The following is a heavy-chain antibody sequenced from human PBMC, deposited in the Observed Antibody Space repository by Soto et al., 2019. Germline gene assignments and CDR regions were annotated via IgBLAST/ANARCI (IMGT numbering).Heavy chain of an antibody. V-gene: IGHV4-31*03. CDR1: GGSISSGGYY. Sequence: SETLSLTCTVSGGSISSGGYYWSWIRQHPGKGLEWIGYIYYSGSTYCNPSLKSRVTISVDTSKNQFSLKLSSVTAADTAVYYCARGGQKKNDYWGQGTLVTVSS. CDR3: ARGGQKKNDY. J-gene: IGHJ4*02. CDR2: IYYSGST.